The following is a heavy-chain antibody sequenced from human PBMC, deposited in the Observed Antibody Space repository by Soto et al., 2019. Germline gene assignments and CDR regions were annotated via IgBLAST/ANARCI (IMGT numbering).Heavy chain of an antibody. V-gene: IGHV5-51*01. CDR3: ARHGPYDFWSTHPAFDI. CDR2: IYPGDSDT. Sequence: PGESLKISCKGSGYSFTSYWTGWVRQMPGKGLEWMGIIYPGDSDTRYSPSFQGQVTISADKSISTAYLQWSSLKASDTAMYYCARHGPYDFWSTHPAFDIWGQGTMVTVSS. D-gene: IGHD3-3*01. J-gene: IGHJ3*02. CDR1: GYSFTSYW.